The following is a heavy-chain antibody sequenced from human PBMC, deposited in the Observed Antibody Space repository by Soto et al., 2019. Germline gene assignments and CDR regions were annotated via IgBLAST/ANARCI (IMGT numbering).Heavy chain of an antibody. CDR1: GFSFSSYW. CDR2: IKQDGSEK. D-gene: IGHD3-16*01. V-gene: IGHV3-7*03. J-gene: IGHJ3*02. Sequence: PGGSLRLSCAASGFSFSSYWMSWVRQAPGKGLEWVANIKQDGSEKYYVDSVKGRFTISRDNAKNSLYLQMNSLRAEDTAVYYCANCGSHDAFDIWGQGTMVTVS. CDR3: ANCGSHDAFDI.